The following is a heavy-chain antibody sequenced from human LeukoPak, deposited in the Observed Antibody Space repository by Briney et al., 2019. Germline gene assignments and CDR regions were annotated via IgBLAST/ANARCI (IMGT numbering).Heavy chain of an antibody. D-gene: IGHD1-26*01. J-gene: IGHJ4*02. CDR1: GFTFSSYA. CDR3: AKGPSQWELLWTDY. V-gene: IGHV3-23*01. CDR2: ISGSGGST. Sequence: PGGSLRLSCAASGFTFSSYAMSWVRQAPGKGLEWVSAISGSGGSTYYADSVKGRFTISRDNSKSTLYLQMNSLRAEDTAVYYCAKGPSQWELLWTDYWGQGTLVTVSS.